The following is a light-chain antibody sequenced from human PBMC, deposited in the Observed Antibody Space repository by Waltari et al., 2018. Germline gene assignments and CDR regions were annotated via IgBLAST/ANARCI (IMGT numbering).Light chain of an antibody. CDR2: VNSDGSH. Sequence: QLLLTQSPSASASLGASVKLTCTLSSGHSSNIIAWLQQQPETGPRYLMKVNSDGSHSKGDEIPDRFSGSSSGAERYLTISTVQSEDEADYYCQTGGHGTWVFGGGTKLTVL. J-gene: IGLJ3*02. CDR3: QTGGHGTWV. V-gene: IGLV4-69*01. CDR1: SGHSSNI.